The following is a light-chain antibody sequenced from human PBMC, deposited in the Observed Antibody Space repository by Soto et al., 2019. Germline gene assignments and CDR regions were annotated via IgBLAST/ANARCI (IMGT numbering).Light chain of an antibody. CDR1: GRDVGGFDS. Sequence: QSALTQPASVSGSLGQSITISCTGSGRDVGGFDSVSWFQQHPGKAPKLLISDVTDRSSGIADRFSGSKSGNTASLTISGLQAEDEADYYCNSYTPSGPPNYVFGTGTKLTVL. J-gene: IGLJ1*01. CDR3: NSYTPSGPPNYV. V-gene: IGLV2-14*03. CDR2: DVT.